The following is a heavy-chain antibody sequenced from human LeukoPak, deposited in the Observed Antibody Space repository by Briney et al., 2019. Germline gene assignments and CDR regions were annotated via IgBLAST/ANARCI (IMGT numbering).Heavy chain of an antibody. V-gene: IGHV4-59*08. CDR3: ARHKGDDFYYYGVDV. J-gene: IGHJ6*02. Sequence: SETLSLTCTVSGGSISSYYWSWIRQPPGKGLEWIGYIYYSGGTNYNPSLKSRVTMSVDTSKNQFSLKLSSVSAADTAVYYCARHKGDDFYYYGVDVWGQGTTVTVSS. CDR1: GGSISSYY. CDR2: IYYSGGT.